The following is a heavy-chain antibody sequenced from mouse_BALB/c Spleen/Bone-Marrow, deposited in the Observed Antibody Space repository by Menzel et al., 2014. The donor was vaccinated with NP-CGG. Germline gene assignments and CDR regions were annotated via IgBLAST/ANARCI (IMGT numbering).Heavy chain of an antibody. J-gene: IGHJ3*01. Sequence: QVRLQQPRAELAKPGASVKMSCKASGYTFTNYWMHWVKQRPGQGLEWIGYIDPNTYYTRYNQKFKDKATLTADKSSSTAYLQLSSLTSEDSAVYYCARYWDAYWGQGTLVTVSA. D-gene: IGHD4-1*01. CDR2: IDPNTYYT. CDR3: ARYWDAY. V-gene: IGHV1-7*01. CDR1: GYTFTNYW.